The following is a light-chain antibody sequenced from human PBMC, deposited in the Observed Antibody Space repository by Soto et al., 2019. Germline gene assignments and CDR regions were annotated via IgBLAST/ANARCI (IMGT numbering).Light chain of an antibody. V-gene: IGLV2-14*01. Sequence: QSALTQPASVSGSPGQSITISCTGTSSDVGGYNYVSWYQQHPGKAPKFMIYEVSNRPSGVSNRFSGSKSGNTASLTISGLQAEDEADYYCSSYTSNSTWVFGGGTQLTVL. CDR2: EVS. CDR3: SSYTSNSTWV. CDR1: SSDVGGYNY. J-gene: IGLJ3*02.